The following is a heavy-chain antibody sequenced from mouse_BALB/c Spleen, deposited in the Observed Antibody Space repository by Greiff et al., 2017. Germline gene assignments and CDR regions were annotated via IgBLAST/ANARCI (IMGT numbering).Heavy chain of an antibody. Sequence: EVKLVESGGGLVKPGGSLKLSCAASGFTFSSYAMSWVRQTPEKRLEWVASISSGGSTYYPDSVKGRFTISRDNARNILYLQMSSLRSEDTAMYYCARHRYYYAMDYWGQGTSVTVSS. CDR2: ISSGGST. J-gene: IGHJ4*01. V-gene: IGHV5-6-5*01. CDR3: ARHRYYYAMDY. CDR1: GFTFSSYA.